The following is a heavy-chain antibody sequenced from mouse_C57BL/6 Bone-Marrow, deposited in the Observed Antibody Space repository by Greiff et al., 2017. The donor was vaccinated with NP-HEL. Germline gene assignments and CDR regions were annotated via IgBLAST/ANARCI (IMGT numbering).Heavy chain of an antibody. V-gene: IGHV5-4*01. CDR2: ISDGGSYT. J-gene: IGHJ4*01. D-gene: IGHD2-2*01. CDR3: ARDREGYDNAMDY. CDR1: GFTFSSYA. Sequence: EVQGVESGGGLVKPGGSLKLSCAASGFTFSSYAMSWVRQTPEKRLEWVATISDGGSYTYYPDNVKGRFTISRDNAKNNLYLQMSHLKAEDTAMYYCARDREGYDNAMDYWGQGTSVTVSS.